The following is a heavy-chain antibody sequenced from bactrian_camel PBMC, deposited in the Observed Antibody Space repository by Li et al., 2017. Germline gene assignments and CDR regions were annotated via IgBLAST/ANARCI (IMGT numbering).Heavy chain of an antibody. J-gene: IGHJ4*01. D-gene: IGHD1*01. V-gene: IGHV3S40*01. CDR1: GFTFSSHD. Sequence: VQLVESGGGLVQPGGSLRLSCVASGFTFSSHDMSWVRQTPGKGLEWVSAINSGGGGTYLADSVKGRFTISRDDAKNALYLQLNSLKTEDTAMYYCATYSSLWTHNYWGQGTQVTVS. CDR3: ATYSSLWTHNY. CDR2: INSGGGGT.